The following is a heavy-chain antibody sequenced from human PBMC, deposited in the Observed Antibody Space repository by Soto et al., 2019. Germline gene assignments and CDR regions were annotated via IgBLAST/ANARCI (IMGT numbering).Heavy chain of an antibody. CDR3: ARDQEYSSSSYYYGMDV. Sequence: TLSLTCTVSGGSISSGGYYWSWIRQHPGKGLEWIGYIYYSGSTYYNPSLKSRVTISVDTSKNQFSLKLSSVTAADTAVYYCARDQEYSSSSYYYGMDVWGQGTTVTVSS. J-gene: IGHJ6*02. CDR2: IYYSGST. CDR1: GGSISSGGYY. V-gene: IGHV4-31*03. D-gene: IGHD6-13*01.